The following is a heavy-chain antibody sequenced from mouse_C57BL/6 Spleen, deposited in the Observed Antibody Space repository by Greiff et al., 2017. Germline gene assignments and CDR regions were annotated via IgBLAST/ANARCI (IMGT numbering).Heavy chain of an antibody. CDR3: AREHYYGPAWFAY. V-gene: IGHV5-17*01. CDR1: GFTFSDYG. Sequence: EVQGVESGGGLVKPGGSLKLSCAASGFTFSDYGMHWVRQAPEKGLEWVAYISSGSSTIYYADTVKGRFPISRDNAKNTLFLQMTSLRSEDTAMYYCAREHYYGPAWFAYWGQGTLVTVSA. D-gene: IGHD1-1*01. CDR2: ISSGSSTI. J-gene: IGHJ3*01.